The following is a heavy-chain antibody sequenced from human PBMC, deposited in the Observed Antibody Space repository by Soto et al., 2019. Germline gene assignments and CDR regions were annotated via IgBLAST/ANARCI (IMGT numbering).Heavy chain of an antibody. J-gene: IGHJ4*02. CDR2: ISYDGYNK. D-gene: IGHD2-21*02. Sequence: QVQLVESGGGVVQPGRSLRLSCAASGFTFSSYAIHWVRQAPDKGLEWVTVISYDGYNKYYADSVKGRFTISRDNSKNTLYLQMNSLRAEDTAVYYCARGISVVTAIGDYWGQGTLVTVSS. CDR1: GFTFSSYA. CDR3: ARGISVVTAIGDY. V-gene: IGHV3-30-3*01.